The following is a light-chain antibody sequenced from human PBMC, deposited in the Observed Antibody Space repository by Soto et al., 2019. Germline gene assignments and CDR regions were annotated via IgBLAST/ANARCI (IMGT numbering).Light chain of an antibody. CDR1: ESISSC. V-gene: IGKV1-39*01. CDR2: AAS. CDR3: QQSYSTPYT. J-gene: IGKJ2*01. Sequence: DIQMTQSPSSLSASVGDRVTITCRASESISSCLNWYQQKPGKAPKLLIYAASSLQSGDPSRFSGSGSATDFTLNISSLQPEDFATYYCQQSYSTPYTFGQGTKLEIK.